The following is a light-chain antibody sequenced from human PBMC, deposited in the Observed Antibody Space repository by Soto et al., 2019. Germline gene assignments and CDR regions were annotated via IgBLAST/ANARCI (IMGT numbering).Light chain of an antibody. CDR2: DAS. CDR1: QDISNH. V-gene: IGKV1-33*01. J-gene: IGKJ4*01. Sequence: DIQMTQSPSSLSASVGDRVTITCQASQDISNHLNWYQQKPGKVPKLLIYDASNLETGVPSRFSGSGSGTDFTFTISSLQPEDIATYYCQQYDDLLLPFGGGTKVDIX. CDR3: QQYDDLLLP.